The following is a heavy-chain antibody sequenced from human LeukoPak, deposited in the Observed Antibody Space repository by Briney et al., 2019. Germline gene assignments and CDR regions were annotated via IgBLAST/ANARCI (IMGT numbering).Heavy chain of an antibody. CDR1: GGSISSDDYY. Sequence: SETLSLTCTVSGGSISSDDYYWSWIRQPPGKGLEWIGSIYHSGTTYYNPSLKSRVTISVDTPKSQFSLKLSSVTAADTALYYCARIDTSWFTFDDWGQGTLVTVSS. J-gene: IGHJ4*02. CDR3: ARIDTSWFTFDD. CDR2: IYHSGTT. D-gene: IGHD2-2*01. V-gene: IGHV4-30-4*02.